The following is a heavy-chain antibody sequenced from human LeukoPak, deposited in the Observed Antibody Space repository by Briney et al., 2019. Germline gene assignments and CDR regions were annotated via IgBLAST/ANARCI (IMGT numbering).Heavy chain of an antibody. Sequence: PSETLSLTCTVSGGSISSGSYYWSWIRQPAGKGLEWIGRIYTSGSTNYNPSLKSRVTISVDTSKNQFSLKLSSVTAADTAVYYCAREGEGSTPDWGQGTLVTVSS. CDR1: GGSISSGSYY. D-gene: IGHD3-16*01. J-gene: IGHJ4*02. V-gene: IGHV4-61*02. CDR3: AREGEGSTPD. CDR2: IYTSGST.